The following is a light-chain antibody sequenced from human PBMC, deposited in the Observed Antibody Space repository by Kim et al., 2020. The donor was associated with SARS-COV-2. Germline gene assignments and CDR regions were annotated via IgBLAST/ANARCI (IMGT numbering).Light chain of an antibody. CDR3: LLSFSDNRPV. CDR2: DTT. Sequence: GGTVTLTCGSTTGPVTNNHFTYWFQQRPGQAPKTLISDTTKRQSWTPARFSGSLLGVKAALTLSGAQPEDEADYYCLLSFSDNRPVFGGGTRLTVL. J-gene: IGLJ3*02. CDR1: TGPVTNNHF. V-gene: IGLV7-46*01.